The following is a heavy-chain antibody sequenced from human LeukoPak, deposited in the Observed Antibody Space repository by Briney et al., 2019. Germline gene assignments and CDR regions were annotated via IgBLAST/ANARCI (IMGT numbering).Heavy chain of an antibody. V-gene: IGHV3-23*01. D-gene: IGHD1-1*01. CDR3: ARSQLGRSHLPEQFDP. Sequence: PGGSLRLSCAASGFTFSSSAMSWVRQVPGKGLEWVSGISASGGSTYYADSVKGRFTISRDNSKNTLYLQMNSLRAEDTAVYYCARSQLGRSHLPEQFDPWGQGTLVTVSP. CDR1: GFTFSSSA. CDR2: ISASGGST. J-gene: IGHJ5*02.